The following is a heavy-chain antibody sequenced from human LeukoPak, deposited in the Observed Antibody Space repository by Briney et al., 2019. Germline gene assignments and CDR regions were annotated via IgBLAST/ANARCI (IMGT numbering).Heavy chain of an antibody. D-gene: IGHD5-18*01. CDR3: AKDFGSYGFDY. CDR2: ISYDGSNK. J-gene: IGHJ4*02. CDR1: GFTFSSYG. V-gene: IGHV3-30*18. Sequence: PGRSLRLSCAASGFTFSSYGMHWVRQAPGKGLEWVAVISYDGSNKYYADSVKGRFAISRDNSKNTLYLQMNSLRAEDTAVYYCAKDFGSYGFDYWGQGTLVTVSS.